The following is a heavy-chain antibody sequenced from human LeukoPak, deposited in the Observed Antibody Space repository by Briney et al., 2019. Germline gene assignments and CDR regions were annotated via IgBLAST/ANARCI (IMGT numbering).Heavy chain of an antibody. D-gene: IGHD3-22*01. CDR2: IYTSGST. Sequence: PSETLSLTCTVSGVSISSGSYYWSWIRQPAGKGLEWIGRIYTSGSTNYNPSLKSRVTISVDTSKNQFSLKLSSVTAADTAVYYCARAHRGVYYDSSGYYSFDYWGQGTLVTVSS. J-gene: IGHJ4*02. V-gene: IGHV4-61*02. CDR3: ARAHRGVYYDSSGYYSFDY. CDR1: GVSISSGSYY.